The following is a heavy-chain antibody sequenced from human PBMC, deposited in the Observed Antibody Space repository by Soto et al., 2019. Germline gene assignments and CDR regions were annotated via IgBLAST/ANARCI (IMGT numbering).Heavy chain of an antibody. Sequence: QVQPVQSGSEVKKPGSSVRVSCKTGSFYAVSWVRQAPGQGLEWMGGLIPVFDTPSYAQKFQGRVTITADESKSTAYMELSSMRSEDTALYYCASTHVPGRYSYYGMDAWDQGIVVTVSS. CDR1: GSFYA. D-gene: IGHD4-4*01. J-gene: IGHJ6*02. CDR2: LIPVFDTP. CDR3: ASTHVPGRYSYYGMDA. V-gene: IGHV1-69*01.